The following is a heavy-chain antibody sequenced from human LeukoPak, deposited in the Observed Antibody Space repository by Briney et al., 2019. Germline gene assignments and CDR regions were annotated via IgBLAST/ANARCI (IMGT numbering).Heavy chain of an antibody. D-gene: IGHD6-6*01. CDR1: GFAFSTYD. V-gene: IGHV3-13*04. Sequence: GGSLRLSCAASGFAFSTYDMHWVRHPTGKGLEWVSAIGVAGDTYYPGSVKGRFTISRENAKNSLYLQMNSLSAGDTAVYYCARGFVHAFDIWGQGTMVTVSS. J-gene: IGHJ3*02. CDR3: ARGFVHAFDI. CDR2: IGVAGDT.